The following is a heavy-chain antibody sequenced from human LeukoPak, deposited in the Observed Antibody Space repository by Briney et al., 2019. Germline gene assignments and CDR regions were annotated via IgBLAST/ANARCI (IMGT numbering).Heavy chain of an antibody. CDR2: IYPGDSDT. CDR1: GYSFTSYW. Sequence: GESLKISCKGSGYSFTSYWIGWVRQMPGKGLEWMGIIYPGDSDTRYSPSFQGQVTISADKSISTAYLQWSGLKASDTAMYYCAAPLQYCSGGSCYSGYYYYGMDVWGQGATVTVSS. D-gene: IGHD2-15*01. V-gene: IGHV5-51*01. J-gene: IGHJ6*02. CDR3: AAPLQYCSGGSCYSGYYYYGMDV.